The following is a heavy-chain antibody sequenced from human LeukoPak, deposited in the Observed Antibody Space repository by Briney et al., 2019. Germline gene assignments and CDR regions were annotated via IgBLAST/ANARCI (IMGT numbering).Heavy chain of an antibody. J-gene: IGHJ4*02. CDR2: IDHSGST. CDR1: GDPISRSDSY. CDR3: ARAPAMAGGGQFWQWLVRRAPFDC. D-gene: IGHD6-19*01. V-gene: IGHV4-39*07. Sequence: PSETLSLTCSVSGDPISRSDSYWDWIRQPPGKGLECIGEIDHSGSTNYSPSLKSRVTISVDTSKNQFSLKLSSVTAADTAVYYCARAPAMAGGGQFWQWLVRRAPFDCWGQGTLVTVSS.